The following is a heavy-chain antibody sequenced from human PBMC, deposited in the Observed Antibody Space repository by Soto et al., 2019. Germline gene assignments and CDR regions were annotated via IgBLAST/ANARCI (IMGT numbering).Heavy chain of an antibody. CDR2: IYYSGST. J-gene: IGHJ6*02. CDR1: GGSISSYY. V-gene: IGHV4-59*08. D-gene: IGHD3-3*01. Sequence: PSETLSLTCTVSGGSISSYYWSWIRQPPGKGLEWIGYIYYSGSTNYNPSLKSRVTISVDTSKNQFSLKLSSVTAADTAVYYCARHSYYDFWSGYYRKDYYGMDVWGQGTTVTVSS. CDR3: ARHSYYDFWSGYYRKDYYGMDV.